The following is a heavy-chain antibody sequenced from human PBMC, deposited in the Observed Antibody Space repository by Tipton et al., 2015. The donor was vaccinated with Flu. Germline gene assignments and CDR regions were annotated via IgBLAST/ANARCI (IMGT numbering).Heavy chain of an antibody. Sequence: TLSLTCGVSGDSIRSSNYYWGWIRQPPGKGLEWIGNTFHSGNTYLNPSLKSRVTMSIDTSKNQFSLKLSSVTASDTAVYYCARRDYSNYVSEPRNWFDPWGQRALVTVSS. D-gene: IGHD4-11*01. CDR2: TFHSGNT. V-gene: IGHV4-39*07. CDR1: GDSIRSSNYY. J-gene: IGHJ5*02. CDR3: ARRDYSNYVSEPRNWFDP.